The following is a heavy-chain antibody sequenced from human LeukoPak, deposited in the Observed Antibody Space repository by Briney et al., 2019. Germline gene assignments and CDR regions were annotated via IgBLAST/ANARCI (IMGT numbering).Heavy chain of an antibody. J-gene: IGHJ5*02. D-gene: IGHD1-7*01. CDR1: GDSVSSNSAA. CDR2: TYYRSKWYN. Sequence: SQTLSLTCAISGDSVSSNSAAWNWIRQSPSRGLEWLGRTYYRSKWYNDYAVSVKSRITINPDTSKNQFSLQLNSVTPEDTAVYYCASSGIPCNWNYGWFDPWGQGTLVTVSS. V-gene: IGHV6-1*01. CDR3: ASSGIPCNWNYGWFDP.